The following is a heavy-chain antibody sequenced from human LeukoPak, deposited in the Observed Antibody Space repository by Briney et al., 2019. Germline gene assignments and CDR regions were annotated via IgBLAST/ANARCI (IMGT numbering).Heavy chain of an antibody. V-gene: IGHV4-59*01. CDR2: IYYTGST. CDR3: ARDFSAMATGLFDY. J-gene: IGHJ4*02. CDR1: GGSIRNYY. D-gene: IGHD5-18*01. Sequence: PSETLSLTCTVSGGSIRNYYWIWIRQPPGKGLEWIGYIYYTGSTNYNPSLKSRVTISVDTSKNQFSLKLSSVTAADTAVYYCARDFSAMATGLFDYWGQGTLVTVSS.